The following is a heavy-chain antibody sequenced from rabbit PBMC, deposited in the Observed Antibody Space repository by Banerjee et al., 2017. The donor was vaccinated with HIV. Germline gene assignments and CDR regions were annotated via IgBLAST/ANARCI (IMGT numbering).Heavy chain of an antibody. J-gene: IGHJ4*01. D-gene: IGHD8-1*01. CDR3: ARDSYAGSNDYTLGYDL. V-gene: IGHV1S40*01. CDR1: GFDFSSNA. CDR2: IYTGSTGST. Sequence: QSLEESGGDLVKPGASLTLTCTASGFDFSSNAMCWVRQAPGKGLEWIACIYTGSTGSTYYASWAKGRFTISKTSSTTVTLQMTSLTAADTATYFCARDSYAGSNDYTLGYDLWGPGTLVTVS.